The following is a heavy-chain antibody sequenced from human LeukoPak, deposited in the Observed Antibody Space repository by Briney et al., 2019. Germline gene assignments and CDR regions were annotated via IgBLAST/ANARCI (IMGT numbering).Heavy chain of an antibody. D-gene: IGHD1-26*01. CDR1: GYSISSGYY. Sequence: SETLSLTCTVSGYSISSGYYWGWIRQPPGKGLEWIGSIYHSGSTYYNPSLKSRVTISVDTSKNQFSLKLSSVTAADTAVYYCARHGSGSYYGEYFQHWGQGTLVTVSS. J-gene: IGHJ1*01. V-gene: IGHV4-38-2*02. CDR3: ARHGSGSYYGEYFQH. CDR2: IYHSGST.